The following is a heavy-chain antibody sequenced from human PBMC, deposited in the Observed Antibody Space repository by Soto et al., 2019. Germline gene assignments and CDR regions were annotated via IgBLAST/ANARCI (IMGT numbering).Heavy chain of an antibody. CDR1: GFTFSGSA. J-gene: IGHJ3*02. V-gene: IGHV3-73*01. D-gene: IGHD3-10*01. Sequence: GGSLRLSCAASGFTFSGSAIHWVRQASGKGLEWVGRIRSKANSYATAYAASVKGRFTVSRDDSKNTAYLQMNSLKSEDTAVYHCTRLGPDSAPHAFDIWGQGTMVTVSS. CDR3: TRLGPDSAPHAFDI. CDR2: IRSKANSYAT.